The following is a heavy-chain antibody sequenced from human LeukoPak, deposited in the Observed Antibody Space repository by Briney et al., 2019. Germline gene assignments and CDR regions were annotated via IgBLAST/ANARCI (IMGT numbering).Heavy chain of an antibody. D-gene: IGHD6-13*01. CDR3: ARISSIAAAGDAQFDY. V-gene: IGHV1-2*02. CDR1: GYTFTGYY. CDR2: INPNSGGT. J-gene: IGHJ4*02. Sequence: ASVKVSCKASGYTFTGYYMHWVRQAPGQGLEWMGWINPNSGGTNYAQKFQGRVTMTRDTSISTAYMELSRLRSDDTAVYYCARISSIAAAGDAQFDYLAQGILVSVCS.